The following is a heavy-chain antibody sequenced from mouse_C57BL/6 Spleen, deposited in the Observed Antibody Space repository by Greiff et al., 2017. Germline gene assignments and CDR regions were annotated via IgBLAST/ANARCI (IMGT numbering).Heavy chain of an antibody. V-gene: IGHV1-15*01. J-gene: IGHJ3*01. D-gene: IGHD6-1*01. CDR3: TRSRQAWFAY. CDR1: GYTFTDYE. CDR2: LDPETGGT. Sequence: QVQLQQSGAELVRPGASVTLSCKASGYTFTDYEMHWVKQTPVHGLEWIGALDPETGGTAYNQKFKGKAILTADKSSSTAYMELRSLTSEDSAVYYCTRSRQAWFAYGGQGTLVTVSA.